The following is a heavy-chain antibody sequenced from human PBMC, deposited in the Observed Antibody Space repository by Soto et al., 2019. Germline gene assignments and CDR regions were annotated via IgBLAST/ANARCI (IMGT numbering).Heavy chain of an antibody. CDR1: GFTFGSYA. CDR2: ISYDGSNK. V-gene: IGHV3-30-3*01. J-gene: IGHJ6*04. D-gene: IGHD6-13*01. CDR3: ARGGIAAAGPPPYSYSGRDV. Sequence: GGSLRLSCAASGFTFGSYAMHWVGQAPGKGLEWVAVISYDGSNKYYADSVKGRFTISRDNSKNTLYLQMNSLRAEDTAVYYCARGGIAAAGPPPYSYSGRDVGGKGTTVTLSS.